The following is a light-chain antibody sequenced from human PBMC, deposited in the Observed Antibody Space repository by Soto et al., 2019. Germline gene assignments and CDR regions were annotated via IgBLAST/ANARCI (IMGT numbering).Light chain of an antibody. CDR2: DDY. Sequence: SHELTQPPSMSVAPGQTARINCGGNNIERTSGHWYQQRPGQAAVLVVDDDYGRPSGIPERFSGSNAENTATLTITRVEVGEEADYYCQVWNITTDHYVFGTGTKVTGL. CDR3: QVWNITTDHYV. J-gene: IGLJ1*01. V-gene: IGLV3-21*02. CDR1: NIERTS.